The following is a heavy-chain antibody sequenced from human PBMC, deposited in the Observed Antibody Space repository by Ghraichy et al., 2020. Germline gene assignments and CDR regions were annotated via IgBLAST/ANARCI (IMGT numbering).Heavy chain of an antibody. CDR1: GFTFTNYW. CDR3: ARRGYYGSGSHTPFDS. Sequence: GESLNISCAASGFTFTNYWMHWVRQAPGKGLVWVSHIINDGSTTTYADSVKGRFTISRDNAKNTLYLQMNSLRAEDTAVYYCARRGYYGSGSHTPFDSWGQGTLVTVSS. J-gene: IGHJ5*01. CDR2: IINDGSTT. D-gene: IGHD3-10*01. V-gene: IGHV3-74*01.